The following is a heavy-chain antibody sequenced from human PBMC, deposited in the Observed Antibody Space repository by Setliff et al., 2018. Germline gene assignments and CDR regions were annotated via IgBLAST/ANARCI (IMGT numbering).Heavy chain of an antibody. J-gene: IGHJ6*02. D-gene: IGHD2-15*01. CDR2: ISSSGNTI. Sequence: GGSLRLSCSASGFTFSNYEMNWVRQAPGKGLEWISFISSSGNTIYYIDSVKGRFTISRDNTKASLYLQMNSLRPEDTAVYYCARDPGGGHPSYYGMDVWGQGTTVTVSS. CDR1: GFTFSNYE. V-gene: IGHV3-48*03. CDR3: ARDPGGGHPSYYGMDV.